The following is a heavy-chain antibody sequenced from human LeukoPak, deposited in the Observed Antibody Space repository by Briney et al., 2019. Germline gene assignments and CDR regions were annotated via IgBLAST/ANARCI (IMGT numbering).Heavy chain of an antibody. J-gene: IGHJ4*02. Sequence: GGSLRLSCAASGFTFSSYWMSWVRQAPGKALEWVANIKQDESEKYYVDSVKGRFSITRDNAKNSMYLQINSLRAEDTAVYHCARGNDYGDHVGIYFDYWGQGTLVTVSS. CDR3: ARGNDYGDHVGIYFDY. CDR1: GFTFSSYW. V-gene: IGHV3-7*03. CDR2: IKQDESEK. D-gene: IGHD4-17*01.